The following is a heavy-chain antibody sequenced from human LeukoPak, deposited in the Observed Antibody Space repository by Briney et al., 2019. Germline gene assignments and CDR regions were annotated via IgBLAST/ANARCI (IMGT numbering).Heavy chain of an antibody. J-gene: IGHJ4*02. CDR1: GFTFSSYS. CDR3: ASLYGGNSVDY. D-gene: IGHD4-23*01. Sequence: GGSLRLSCAASGFTFSSYSMNWVRQAPGKGREWVSSISSSSSYIYYADSVKGRFTISRDNAKNSLYLQMYSLRAEDTAVYYCASLYGGNSVDYWGQGTLVTVSS. V-gene: IGHV3-21*01. CDR2: ISSSSSYI.